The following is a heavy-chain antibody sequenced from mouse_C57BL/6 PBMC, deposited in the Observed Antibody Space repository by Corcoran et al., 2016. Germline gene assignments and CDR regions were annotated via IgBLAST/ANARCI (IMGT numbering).Heavy chain of an antibody. CDR2: INPNNGGT. V-gene: IGHV1-26*01. CDR3: ARSEGYYEYPFAY. Sequence: EVQLQQSGPELVKPGASVKISCKASGYTFTDYYMNGVKQSHGKSLEWIGDINPNNGGTSYNQKFKGKATLTVDKSSSTAYMELRSLTSEDSAVYYCARSEGYYEYPFAYWGQGTLVTVSA. D-gene: IGHD2-4*01. J-gene: IGHJ3*01. CDR1: GYTFTDYY.